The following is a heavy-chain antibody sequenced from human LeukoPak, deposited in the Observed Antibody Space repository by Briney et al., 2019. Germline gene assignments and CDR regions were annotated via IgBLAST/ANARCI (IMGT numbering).Heavy chain of an antibody. D-gene: IGHD3-22*01. Sequence: PGGSLRLSCAASGFTFSSYAMSWVRQAPGKGLEWVSAISGSGGSTYYADSVKGRFTISRENSKNTLYLQMNSLRAEDTAVYYCAKDQGGGIVVVNLDYWGQGTLVTVSS. CDR1: GFTFSSYA. CDR3: AKDQGGGIVVVNLDY. V-gene: IGHV3-23*01. CDR2: ISGSGGST. J-gene: IGHJ4*02.